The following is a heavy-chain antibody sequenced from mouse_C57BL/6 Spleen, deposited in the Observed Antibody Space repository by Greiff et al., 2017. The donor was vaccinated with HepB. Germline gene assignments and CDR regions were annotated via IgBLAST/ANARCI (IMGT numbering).Heavy chain of an antibody. D-gene: IGHD1-1*01. CDR2: IDPSDSET. CDR3: ARGDGSSRYYFDY. Sequence: VQLQESGAELVRPGSSVKLSCKASGYTFTSYWMHWVKQRPIQGLEWIGNIDPSDSETHYNQKFKDKATLTVDKSSSTAYMQLSSLTSEDSAVYYCARGDGSSRYYFDYWGQGTTLTVSS. J-gene: IGHJ2*01. V-gene: IGHV1-52*01. CDR1: GYTFTSYW.